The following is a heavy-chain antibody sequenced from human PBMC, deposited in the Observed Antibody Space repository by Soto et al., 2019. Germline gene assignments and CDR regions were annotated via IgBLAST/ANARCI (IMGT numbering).Heavy chain of an antibody. J-gene: IGHJ4*02. CDR3: AKALRPSNDYSNSYYFDY. CDR2: ISGSGGST. D-gene: IGHD4-4*01. CDR1: GFPFSSYA. Sequence: GGSLRLSCAASGFPFSSYAMSWVRQAPGKGLEWVSAISGSGGSTYYADSVKGRFTISRDNSKNTLYLQMNSLRAEDTAVYYCAKALRPSNDYSNSYYFDYWGQGTLVTVSS. V-gene: IGHV3-23*01.